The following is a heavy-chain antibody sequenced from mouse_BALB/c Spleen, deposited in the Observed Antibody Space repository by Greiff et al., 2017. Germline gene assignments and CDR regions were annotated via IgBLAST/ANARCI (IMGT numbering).Heavy chain of an antibody. CDR3: AREYYGNYAMDY. Sequence: VHLVESGPGLVAPSQSLSITCTVSGFSLTSYGVHWVRQPPGKGLEWLGVIWAGGSTNYNSALMSRLSISKDNSKSQVFLKMNSLQTDDTAMYYCAREYYGNYAMDYWGQGTSVTVSS. CDR1: GFSLTSYG. CDR2: IWAGGST. V-gene: IGHV2-9*02. J-gene: IGHJ4*01. D-gene: IGHD1-1*01.